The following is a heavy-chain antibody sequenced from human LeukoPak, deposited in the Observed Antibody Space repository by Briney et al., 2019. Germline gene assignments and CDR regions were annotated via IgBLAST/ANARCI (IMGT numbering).Heavy chain of an antibody. CDR2: MNPNSGNT. V-gene: IGHV1-8*03. J-gene: IGHJ3*02. Sequence: ASVKVSCKASGYTFTSYDIKWVRQATGQGREWMGWMNPNSGNTGYAQKFQGRVTITRNTYIRTDYMELSSLRSEDTAVYYCARGEWELLGAFDIWGQGTMVTVSS. CDR1: GYTFTSYD. D-gene: IGHD1-26*01. CDR3: ARGEWELLGAFDI.